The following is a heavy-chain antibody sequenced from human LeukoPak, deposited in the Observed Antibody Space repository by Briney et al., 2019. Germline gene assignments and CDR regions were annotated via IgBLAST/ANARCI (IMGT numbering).Heavy chain of an antibody. D-gene: IGHD3-10*01. CDR1: GGSFSGYY. V-gene: IGHV4-34*01. J-gene: IGHJ1*01. CDR3: ARGLGIAEYFQH. CDR2: INHSGST. Sequence: SETLSLACAVYGGSFSGYYWSWIRQPPGRGLEWIGEINHSGSTNYNPSLKSRVTISVDTSKNQFSLKLSSVTAADTAVYYCARGLGIAEYFQHWGQGTLVTVSS.